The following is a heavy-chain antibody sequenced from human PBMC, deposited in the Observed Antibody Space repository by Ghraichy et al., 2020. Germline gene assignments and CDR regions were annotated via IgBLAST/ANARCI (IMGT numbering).Heavy chain of an antibody. Sequence: SLNISCAASGFTFDDYAMHWVRQAPGKGLEWVSGISWNSGSIGYADSVKGRFTISRDNAKNSLYLQMNSLRAEDTALYYCAKDSEAAADSYWYFDLWGRGTLVTVSS. J-gene: IGHJ2*01. V-gene: IGHV3-9*01. CDR3: AKDSEAAADSYWYFDL. CDR2: ISWNSGSI. D-gene: IGHD6-13*01. CDR1: GFTFDDYA.